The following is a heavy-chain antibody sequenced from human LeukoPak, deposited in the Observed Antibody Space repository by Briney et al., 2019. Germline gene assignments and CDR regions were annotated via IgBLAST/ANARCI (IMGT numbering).Heavy chain of an antibody. CDR2: IKQDGSEN. Sequence: PGGSLRLSCAASGFTFSSYWMSWVRQAPGKGLEWVANIKQDGSENYYVDSVKGRFTISRDNAKNSLYLQMNSLRAEDTAVYYCARDSIRPRKPLWFGEFNFDYWGQGTLVTVSS. V-gene: IGHV3-7*04. CDR1: GFTFSSYW. CDR3: ARDSIRPRKPLWFGEFNFDY. D-gene: IGHD3-10*01. J-gene: IGHJ4*02.